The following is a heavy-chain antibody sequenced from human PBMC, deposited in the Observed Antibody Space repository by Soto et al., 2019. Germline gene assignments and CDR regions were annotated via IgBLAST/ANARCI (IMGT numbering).Heavy chain of an antibody. CDR3: ARFGTYRWNYGTGPYYYYYYMDV. D-gene: IGHD1-7*01. J-gene: IGHJ6*03. CDR1: GYTFTSYD. CDR2: MNPNSGNT. Sequence: ASLKVSCKASGYTFTSYDINWVRQATGQGLEWMGWMNPNSGNTGYAQKFQGRVTMTRNTSISTAYMELSSLRSEDTAVYYCARFGTYRWNYGTGPYYYYYYMDVWG. V-gene: IGHV1-8*01.